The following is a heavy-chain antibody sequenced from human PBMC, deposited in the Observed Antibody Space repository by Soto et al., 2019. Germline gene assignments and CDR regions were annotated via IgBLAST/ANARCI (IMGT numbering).Heavy chain of an antibody. Sequence: ASVKVSCKASGYIFTYYYMHWVRQSPGQGLEWMGRINPNGGSTSYAQKFQGRVTMTSDTSTSTLYMELRSLRSEDTAVYYCAREFCTGGSRYSGSFDPWGQGTLVTVSS. CDR2: INPNGGST. D-gene: IGHD2-15*01. CDR3: AREFCTGGSRYSGSFDP. V-gene: IGHV1-46*01. CDR1: GYIFTYYY. J-gene: IGHJ5*02.